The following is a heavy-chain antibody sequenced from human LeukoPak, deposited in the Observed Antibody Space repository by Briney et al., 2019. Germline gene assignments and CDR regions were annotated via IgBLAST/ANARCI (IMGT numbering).Heavy chain of an antibody. Sequence: PSGTLSLTCAVSGGSISSSNWWSWVRQPPGKGLEWIGEIYHSGSTNYNPSLKSRVTISVDKSKNQFSLKLSSVTAADTAVYYCARVWAVGVYYYYYYMDVWGKGTTVTVSS. V-gene: IGHV4-4*02. J-gene: IGHJ6*03. CDR2: IYHSGST. CDR3: ARVWAVGVYYYYYYMDV. D-gene: IGHD3-16*01. CDR1: GGSISSSNW.